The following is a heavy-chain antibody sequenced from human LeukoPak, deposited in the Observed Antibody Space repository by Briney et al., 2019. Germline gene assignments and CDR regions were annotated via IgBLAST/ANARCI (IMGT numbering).Heavy chain of an antibody. CDR3: ARDSGYYDSSGYEIDY. CDR2: ISSSSSYI. J-gene: IGHJ4*02. Sequence: GGSLRLSCAASGFTFSSYSMNWVRQAPGKGLEWVSSISSSSSYIYYADSVKGRFTICRDNAKNSLYLQMNSLRAEDTAVYYCARDSGYYDSSGYEIDYWGQGTLVTVSS. CDR1: GFTFSSYS. D-gene: IGHD3-22*01. V-gene: IGHV3-21*01.